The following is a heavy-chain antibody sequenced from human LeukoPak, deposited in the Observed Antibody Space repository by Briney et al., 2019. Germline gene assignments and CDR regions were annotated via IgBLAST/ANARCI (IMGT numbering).Heavy chain of an antibody. D-gene: IGHD2-21*01. CDR1: GFTFSSYA. CDR2: TSGSGGST. J-gene: IGHJ4*02. V-gene: IGHV3-23*01. CDR3: SRRYSAHYFDY. Sequence: GGSLRLSCAASGFTFSSYAMSWVRQAPGKGLEWVSATSGSGGSTYYADSVKGRFTISRDNSKNTLYLQMNSLRAEDTAVYYCSRRYSAHYFDYWGQGTLVTVSS.